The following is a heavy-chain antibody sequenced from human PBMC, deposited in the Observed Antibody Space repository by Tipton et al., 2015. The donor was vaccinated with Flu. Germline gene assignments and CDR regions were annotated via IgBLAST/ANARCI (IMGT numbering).Heavy chain of an antibody. Sequence: LRLSCTVSGGSIRSSSYYWGWIRQPPGKGLEWIGNMYYSGSTYYNPSLKSRVTMSVDTSKNQFSLKMSSVTAADTAVYYCARFSVRGESDYWGQGTLVTVSS. CDR2: MYYSGST. CDR1: GGSIRSSSYY. D-gene: IGHD3-10*01. J-gene: IGHJ4*02. V-gene: IGHV4-39*07. CDR3: ARFSVRGESDY.